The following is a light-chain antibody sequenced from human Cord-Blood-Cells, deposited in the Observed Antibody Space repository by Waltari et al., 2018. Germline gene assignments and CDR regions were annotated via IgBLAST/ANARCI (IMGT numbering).Light chain of an antibody. CDR1: SSSVGVSNF. CDR2: DVS. V-gene: IGLV2-14*01. Sequence: QSALTPPAPVSGSPGQSITISCTGTSSSVGVSNFVSGYQQHPSKAPKLMIYDVSNRPSGVSNRFSGSKSGNTAPLTISGLQAEDEADYYCSSYTSSSTPVVFGGGTKLTVL. CDR3: SSYTSSSTPVV. J-gene: IGLJ2*01.